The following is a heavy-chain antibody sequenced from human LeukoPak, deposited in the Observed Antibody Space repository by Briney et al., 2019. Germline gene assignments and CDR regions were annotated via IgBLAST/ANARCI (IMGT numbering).Heavy chain of an antibody. CDR1: GFMFSTYA. V-gene: IGHV3-64*01. CDR3: ARGRSAAEYDAFDI. Sequence: GGSLRLSCEVSGFMFSTYAMHWVRQAPGKGPGFVSGINTYGGGTHYAKSVKGRFTISRDNSKNTLYLQMGSLRAEDTAVYYCARGRSAAEYDAFDIWGQGTLVTVSS. CDR2: INTYGGGT. J-gene: IGHJ3*02. D-gene: IGHD2-15*01.